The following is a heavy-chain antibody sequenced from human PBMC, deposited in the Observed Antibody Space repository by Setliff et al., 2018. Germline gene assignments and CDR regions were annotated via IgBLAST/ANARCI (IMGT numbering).Heavy chain of an antibody. V-gene: IGHV4-38-2*02. CDR2: ILFSGDT. J-gene: IGHJ6*03. CDR1: GYSISSGFS. Sequence: KSSETLSLTCAVSGYSISSGFSWVWIRQSPGKGLEWIRRILFSGDTYYNPSLNSRVTISADTSKNQFSLNLSSVTAADTAVYYCARDNRARHYMDVWGKGTTVTVSS. CDR3: ARDNRARHYMDV. D-gene: IGHD3-10*01.